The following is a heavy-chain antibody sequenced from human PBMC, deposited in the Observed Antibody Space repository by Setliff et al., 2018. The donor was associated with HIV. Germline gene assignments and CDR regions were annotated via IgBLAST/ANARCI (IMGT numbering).Heavy chain of an antibody. Sequence: ASVKVSCKASGYTFTSYTLHWVRQAPGQRLEWMGWINAGNGNTKFSQKLQGRVTITRDTSATTAYMELSSLRSEDTAVYYCARGFSVYSSSDPLLNWFDPWGQGTPVTVSS. D-gene: IGHD6-6*01. CDR2: INAGNGNT. CDR1: GYTFTSYT. CDR3: ARGFSVYSSSDPLLNWFDP. J-gene: IGHJ5*02. V-gene: IGHV1-3*01.